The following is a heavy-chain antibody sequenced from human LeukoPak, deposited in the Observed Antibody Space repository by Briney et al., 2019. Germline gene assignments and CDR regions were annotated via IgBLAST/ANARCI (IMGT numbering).Heavy chain of an antibody. CDR3: AKDPARYFDWLLQAEYFQH. J-gene: IGHJ1*01. Sequence: TGGSLRLSCAASGFTFSSYAMSWVRQAPGKGLEWVSAISGSGGSTYYADSVKGRFTISRDNSKNTLYLQVNSLRAEDTAVYYCAKDPARYFDWLLQAEYFQHWGQGTLVTVSS. V-gene: IGHV3-23*01. CDR2: ISGSGGST. CDR1: GFTFSSYA. D-gene: IGHD3-9*01.